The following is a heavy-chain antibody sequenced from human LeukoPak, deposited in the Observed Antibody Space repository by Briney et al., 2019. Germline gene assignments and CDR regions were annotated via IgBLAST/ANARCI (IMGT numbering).Heavy chain of an antibody. D-gene: IGHD3-10*01. J-gene: IGHJ6*03. V-gene: IGHV4-34*01. Sequence: SETLSLTCAVYGGSFSGYYWSWIRQPPGKGLEWIGEINHSGGTNYNPSLKSRVTISVDTSKNQFSLKLSSVTAADTAVYYCARGSGGQKGNMDVWGKGTTVTVSS. CDR1: GGSFSGYY. CDR3: ARGSGGQKGNMDV. CDR2: INHSGGT.